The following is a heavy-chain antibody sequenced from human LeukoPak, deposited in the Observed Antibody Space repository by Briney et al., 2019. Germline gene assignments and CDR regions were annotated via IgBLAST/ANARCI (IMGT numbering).Heavy chain of an antibody. V-gene: IGHV4-59*08. Sequence: SETLSLTCTVAAGYISTYYYICIRQPPGKGLEWIGYIYYIWSTNYNPSLKSRVTISVDTSKNQFSLKRSSVTAADTAEFSWASNSIDSSAREDFYYWGQGTLVTVSS. CDR2: IYYIWST. CDR1: AGYISTYY. J-gene: IGHJ4*02. D-gene: IGHD3-22*01. CDR3: ASNSIDSSAREDFYY.